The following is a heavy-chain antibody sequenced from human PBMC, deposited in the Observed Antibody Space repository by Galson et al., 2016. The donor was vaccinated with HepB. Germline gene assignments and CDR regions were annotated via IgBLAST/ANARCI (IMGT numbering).Heavy chain of an antibody. D-gene: IGHD3-16*01. CDR2: ISGSSAYT. CDR1: GFIFSEYA. V-gene: IGHV3-23*01. J-gene: IGHJ6*03. Sequence: SLRLSCAASGFIFSEYAMSWVRRAPGKGLEWVSAISGSSAYTYYADPVQGRFTISRDNSQNTPYLQMNSLRAEDTAVYYCAKDLGERLVTVYYYMDVWGKGTTVTVSS. CDR3: AKDLGERLVTVYYYMDV.